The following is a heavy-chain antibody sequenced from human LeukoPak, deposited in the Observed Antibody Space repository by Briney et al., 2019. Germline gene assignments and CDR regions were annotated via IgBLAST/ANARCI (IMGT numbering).Heavy chain of an antibody. CDR1: GFTFSTFA. J-gene: IGHJ4*02. CDR3: AVVAGRFLPDY. D-gene: IGHD6-19*01. Sequence: GGSLRLSCAASGFTFSTFAMHWVRQALGKGLEWVAFTSFDESHKFYADSVEGRFTISRDNSKKTLFLQMDNLRLDDTAMYYCAVVAGRFLPDYWGQGTLVTVSS. CDR2: TSFDESHK. V-gene: IGHV3-30-3*01.